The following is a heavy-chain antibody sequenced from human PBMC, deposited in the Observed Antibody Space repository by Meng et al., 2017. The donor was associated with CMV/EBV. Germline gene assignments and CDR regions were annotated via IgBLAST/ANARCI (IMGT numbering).Heavy chain of an antibody. CDR3: ARGNIVGDY. Sequence: VQRGEAGGGLVPPGGSLELSCAASGLTVSRDYMSWVRQAPGKGLEWVSVIYSGGSTYYADSVKGRFTISRDNSKNTLYLQMNSLRAEDTAVYYCARGNIVGDYWGQGTLVTVSS. CDR1: GLTVSRDY. V-gene: IGHV3-66*01. J-gene: IGHJ4*02. CDR2: IYSGGST. D-gene: IGHD2-21*01.